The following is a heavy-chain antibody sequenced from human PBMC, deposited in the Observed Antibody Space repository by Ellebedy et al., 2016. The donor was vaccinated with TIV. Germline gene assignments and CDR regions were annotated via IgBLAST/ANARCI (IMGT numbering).Heavy chain of an antibody. J-gene: IGHJ4*02. CDR3: ASHLSSGYYVY. V-gene: IGHV3-23*01. CDR1: GFTFSIYA. Sequence: PGGSLRLSCAASGFTFSIYAMSWVRQAPGKGLEWVSLFSGSGDSTYYADFVKGRFTISRDNSKNTLYLEMNSLRAEDTAVYYCASHLSSGYYVYWGQGTLVTVSS. D-gene: IGHD3-22*01. CDR2: FSGSGDST.